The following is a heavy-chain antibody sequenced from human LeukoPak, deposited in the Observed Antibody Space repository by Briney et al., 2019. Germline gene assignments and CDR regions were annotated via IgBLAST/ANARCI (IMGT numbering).Heavy chain of an antibody. J-gene: IGHJ5*02. V-gene: IGHV3-66*01. Sequence: GGSLRLSCAASGFTVSGNYLSWVRQAPGKGLEWVSIIYSGDTTYYADSVKGRFTISRDNLTTTLYLQMSSLRAEDTAVYYCARSGDNGDYEDWFDPWGQGTLVTVSS. CDR3: ARSGDNGDYEDWFDP. CDR1: GFTVSGNY. D-gene: IGHD4-17*01. CDR2: IYSGDTT.